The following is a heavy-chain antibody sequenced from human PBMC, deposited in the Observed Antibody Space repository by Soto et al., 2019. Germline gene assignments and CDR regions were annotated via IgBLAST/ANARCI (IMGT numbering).Heavy chain of an antibody. Sequence: QVQLQESGPGLVKPSQTLSLTCTVSGGSISSGDYYWRWIRQPPGKGLEWIGYIYYSGSTYYNPSLKSRVTISVDTSKDQFSLKLSSVTAADTAVYYCARDRVRWKAFDPWGQGTLVTVSS. CDR1: GGSISSGDYY. V-gene: IGHV4-30-4*01. D-gene: IGHD4-17*01. CDR3: ARDRVRWKAFDP. J-gene: IGHJ5*02. CDR2: IYYSGST.